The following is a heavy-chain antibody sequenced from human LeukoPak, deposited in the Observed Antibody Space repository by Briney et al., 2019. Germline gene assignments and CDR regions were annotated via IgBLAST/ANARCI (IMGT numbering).Heavy chain of an antibody. Sequence: HGESLKISCKGSGYSFTSYWIGWVRQMPGKGLEWTGIIYPSDSDTKYSPSFQGQVTISADKSINTAYLQWNSLKASDTAMYYCARQPRLSSSWYSDYWGQGTLVTVSS. CDR2: IYPSDSDT. V-gene: IGHV5-51*01. J-gene: IGHJ4*02. CDR1: GYSFTSYW. D-gene: IGHD6-13*01. CDR3: ARQPRLSSSWYSDY.